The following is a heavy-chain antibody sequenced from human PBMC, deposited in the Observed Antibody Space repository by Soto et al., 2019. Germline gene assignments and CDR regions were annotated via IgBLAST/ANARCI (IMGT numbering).Heavy chain of an antibody. Sequence: QVRLEESGGGGVQAGTSLRLSCVASGFVFGANAMHWVRQAPGKGLEWVSMISHNGNRQHYADSVKGRFTISRDTSKNTLFLQIDSLRADDTAMYYCARTVYSAYEYWGTYFDYWGQGTLVTVSS. CDR3: ARTVYSAYEYWGTYFDY. CDR2: ISHNGNRQ. CDR1: GFVFGANA. J-gene: IGHJ4*02. V-gene: IGHV3-30-3*01. D-gene: IGHD5-12*01.